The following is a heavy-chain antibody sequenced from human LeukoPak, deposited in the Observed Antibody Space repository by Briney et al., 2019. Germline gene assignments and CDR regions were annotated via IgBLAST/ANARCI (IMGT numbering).Heavy chain of an antibody. CDR2: ISGSGGST. J-gene: IGHJ5*02. CDR1: GFTFSSYV. V-gene: IGHV3-23*01. Sequence: PGGSLRLSCAASGFTFSSYVMHWVRQAPGKGLEWVSAISGSGGSTYYADSVKGRFTISRDNSKNTLYLQMNSLRAEDTAVYYCAKDPAKIAAAGNWFDPWGQGTLVTVSS. CDR3: AKDPAKIAAAGNWFDP. D-gene: IGHD6-13*01.